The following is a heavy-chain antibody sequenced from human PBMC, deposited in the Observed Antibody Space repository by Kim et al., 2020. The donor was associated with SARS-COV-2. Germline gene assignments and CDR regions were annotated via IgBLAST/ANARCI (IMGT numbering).Heavy chain of an antibody. V-gene: IGHV3-11*01. CDR1: GFTFSDYF. CDR3: ARSGRPLASPQYYGADV. D-gene: IGHD4-4*01. Sequence: GGSLRLSCTASGFTFSDYFMTWLRQAPGRGLEWVSYISVTGSTMFYADSVRGRFTISRDNAQNSLFLEMTYLRPDDTAIYYCARSGRPLASPQYYGADVWGHGTTVAVSS. J-gene: IGHJ6*02. CDR2: ISVTGSTM.